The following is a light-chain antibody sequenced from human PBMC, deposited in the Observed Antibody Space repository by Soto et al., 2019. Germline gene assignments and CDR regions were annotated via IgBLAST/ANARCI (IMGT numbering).Light chain of an antibody. Sequence: QSVLTQPASVSGSPGQSITISCTGTSSDVGGYNYVSWYQQHPGKAPKVMIYDVSNRPTGVSNRFSGSKSGNTASLTISGLQAEDEADYYCSSITSSGTLVFGGGTTLTVL. CDR1: SSDVGGYNY. CDR3: SSITSSGTLV. CDR2: DVS. J-gene: IGLJ2*01. V-gene: IGLV2-14*03.